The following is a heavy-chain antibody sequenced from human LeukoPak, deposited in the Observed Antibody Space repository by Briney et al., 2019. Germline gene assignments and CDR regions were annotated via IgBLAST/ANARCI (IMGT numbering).Heavy chain of an antibody. Sequence: GASVKVSCKASGYTFTCYYMHWVRQAPGQGLEWMGWINPNSGGTNYAQKFQGRVTMTRDTSISTAYMELSRLRSDDTAVYYCARDQTITMVRGVIGSIFNYWAREPWSPSPQ. V-gene: IGHV1-2*02. CDR2: INPNSGGT. J-gene: IGHJ4*02. CDR3: ARDQTITMVRGVIGSIFNY. CDR1: GYTFTCYY. D-gene: IGHD3-10*01.